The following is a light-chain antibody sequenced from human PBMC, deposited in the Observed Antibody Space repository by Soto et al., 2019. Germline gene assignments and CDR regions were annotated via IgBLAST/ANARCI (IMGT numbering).Light chain of an antibody. Sequence: TQSPATLYVSPGERATLSCRASQSISSKLAWYQQKPGQAPRLLIYGACTRATGIPDRFSGSGSGTEFTLTISSLQSEDFAVYYRPQYNDWPLSFGEGTKLDI. CDR1: QSISSK. CDR3: PQYNDWPLS. J-gene: IGKJ4*01. CDR2: GAC. V-gene: IGKV3D-15*01.